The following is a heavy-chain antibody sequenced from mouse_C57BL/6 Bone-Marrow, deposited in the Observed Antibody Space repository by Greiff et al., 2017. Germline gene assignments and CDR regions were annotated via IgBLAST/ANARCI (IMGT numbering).Heavy chain of an antibody. CDR1: GYTFTSYW. CDR3: ARGGIYYYGSRYFDV. V-gene: IGHV1-69*01. CDR2: IDPSDSYT. D-gene: IGHD1-1*01. J-gene: IGHJ1*03. Sequence: VKVVESGAELVMPGASVKLSCKASGYTFTSYWMHWVKQRPGQGLEWIGEIDPSDSYTNYNQKFKGKSTLTVDKSSSTAYMQLSSLTSEDSAVYYCARGGIYYYGSRYFDVWGTGTTVTVSS.